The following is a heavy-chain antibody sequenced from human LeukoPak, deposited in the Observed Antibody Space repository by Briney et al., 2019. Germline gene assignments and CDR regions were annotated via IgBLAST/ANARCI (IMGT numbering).Heavy chain of an antibody. V-gene: IGHV1-2*02. CDR1: GYTFTGYY. D-gene: IGHD6-13*01. CDR3: ARDPMLGIAEFDY. Sequence: ASVKVSCKASGYTFTGYYMHWVRQAPGQGLEWMGWINPNSGGTNYAQKFQGRVTMTGDTSISTAYMELSRLRSDDTAVYYCARDPMLGIAEFDYWGQGTLVTVSS. J-gene: IGHJ4*02. CDR2: INPNSGGT.